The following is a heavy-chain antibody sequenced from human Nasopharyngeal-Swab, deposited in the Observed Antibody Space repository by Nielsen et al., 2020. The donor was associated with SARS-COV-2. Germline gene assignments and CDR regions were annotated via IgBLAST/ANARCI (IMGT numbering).Heavy chain of an antibody. V-gene: IGHV3-30*04. CDR3: AAEATGTEAFDI. D-gene: IGHD6-13*01. CDR2: ISYDGSNK. CDR1: GFTFSSYA. Sequence: GGSLRLSCAASGFTFSSYAMHWVRQAPGKGLEWVAVISYDGSNKYYADSVKGRFTISRDNSKNTLYLQMNSLRAEDTAVYYCAAEATGTEAFDIWGQGTMVTVSS. J-gene: IGHJ3*02.